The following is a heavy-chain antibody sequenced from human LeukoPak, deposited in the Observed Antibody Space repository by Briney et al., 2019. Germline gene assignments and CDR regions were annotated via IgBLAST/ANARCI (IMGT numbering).Heavy chain of an antibody. J-gene: IGHJ4*02. V-gene: IGHV3-11*04. CDR2: ISSRGTTI. CDR3: ARQSAWIDPLDY. CDR1: GFTFSDYY. D-gene: IGHD1-1*01. Sequence: GGSLRLSCAASGFTFSDYYMNWIRQAPGKGLDWLSYISSRGTTINYADSVKGRFTISRGNAKSSVYLQMNSLRAEDTAVYYCARQSAWIDPLDYWGQGILVTVSS.